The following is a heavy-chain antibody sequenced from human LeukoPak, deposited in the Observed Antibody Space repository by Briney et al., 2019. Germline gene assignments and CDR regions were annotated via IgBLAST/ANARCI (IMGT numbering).Heavy chain of an antibody. CDR2: INGDGSTT. D-gene: IGHD3-10*01. Sequence: PGGALRLSCTASGFNFSTYWINWVRQSPGKGLVWVALINGDGSTTTHADSVKGRFTISRDNAKNTAYLQMNSLRDEDTAVYFCARDYAGSPDYWGQGTLVTVSA. CDR1: GFNFSTYW. CDR3: ARDYAGSPDY. J-gene: IGHJ4*02. V-gene: IGHV3-74*03.